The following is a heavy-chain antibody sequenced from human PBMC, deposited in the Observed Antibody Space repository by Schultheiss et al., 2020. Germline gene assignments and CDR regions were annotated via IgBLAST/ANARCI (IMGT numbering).Heavy chain of an antibody. J-gene: IGHJ4*02. Sequence: SETLSLTCAVYGGSFSGYYWSWIRQPPGKGLEWIGEINHSGSTNYNPSLKSRVTISVDTSKNQFSLRLRSVTAADTAVYYCAGDREGYCSGGSCFHFDYWGQGTLVTVSS. V-gene: IGHV4-34*01. CDR1: GGSFSGYY. D-gene: IGHD2-15*01. CDR3: AGDREGYCSGGSCFHFDY. CDR2: INHSGST.